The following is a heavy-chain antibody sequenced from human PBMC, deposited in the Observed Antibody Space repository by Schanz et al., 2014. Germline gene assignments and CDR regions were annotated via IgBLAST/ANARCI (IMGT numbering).Heavy chain of an antibody. CDR3: ARGPSQGYSYGHNIGAYYYGMDV. D-gene: IGHD5-18*01. Sequence: QLQLVQSGAEVKKPGSSVKVSCKASGGTFSSYTISWVRQAPGQGLEWMGRIIPVLAIADYAQKFQGRVTITADKSTSTASMELSSLRSEDTAVYYCARGPSQGYSYGHNIGAYYYGMDVRGQGTTVTVSS. CDR1: GGTFSSYT. J-gene: IGHJ6*02. CDR2: IIPVLAIA. V-gene: IGHV1-69*02.